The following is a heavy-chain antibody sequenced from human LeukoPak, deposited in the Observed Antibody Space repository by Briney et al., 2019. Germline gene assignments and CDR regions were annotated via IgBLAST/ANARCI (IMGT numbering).Heavy chain of an antibody. CDR3: ARGSGCHGS. CDR1: GASISSSY. V-gene: IGHV4-59*08. CDR2: IHYSGDT. J-gene: IGHJ5*02. Sequence: PSETLSHTCSVSGASISSSYWTWIRQPPGKGLEWIGNIHYSGDTNHNPSLKSRVTISLDTSRNQFSLKLSSVTAADTAVYYCARGSGCHGSWGQGPLVTVSS. D-gene: IGHD6-19*01.